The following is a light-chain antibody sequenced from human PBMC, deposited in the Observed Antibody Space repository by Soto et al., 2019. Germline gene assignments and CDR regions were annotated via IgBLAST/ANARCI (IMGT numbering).Light chain of an antibody. V-gene: IGKV3-15*01. J-gene: IGKJ1*01. Sequence: EIVLTQSPGTLSLSPWERATLSCRASQSVSSNLAWYQQKPGQAPRLLIYGASTRATGIPARFSGSGSGTEFTLTISSLQSEDFAVYCCQQYNKWPRTFGQGTKVDIK. CDR2: GAS. CDR3: QQYNKWPRT. CDR1: QSVSSN.